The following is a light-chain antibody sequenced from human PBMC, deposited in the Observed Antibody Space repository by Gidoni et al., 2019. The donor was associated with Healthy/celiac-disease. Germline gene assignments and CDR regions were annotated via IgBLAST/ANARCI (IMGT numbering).Light chain of an antibody. CDR2: DAS. Sequence: DIQMTQSPSSLSASVGDRVTITCQASQDISNYLNWYQQKPGKAPKLLIYDASNLETGVPSRFSGSGSVTDFTFTISSLQPEDIATYYCQQYDNRPTVTFGGGTKVEIK. CDR1: QDISNY. CDR3: QQYDNRPTVT. V-gene: IGKV1-33*01. J-gene: IGKJ4*01.